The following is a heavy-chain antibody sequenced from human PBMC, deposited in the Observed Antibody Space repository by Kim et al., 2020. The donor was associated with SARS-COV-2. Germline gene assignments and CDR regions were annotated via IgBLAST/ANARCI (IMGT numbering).Heavy chain of an antibody. D-gene: IGHD1-26*01. V-gene: IGHV3-33*06. CDR3: AKDRALVGAAAEYYYYGMDV. J-gene: IGHJ6*02. Sequence: GGSLRLSCAASGFTFSSYGLHWVRQAPGKGLEWVAVIWYDGSNKYNADSAKGRFTISRDNSKNTLYLQMNSLRAEDTAVYYCAKDRALVGAAAEYYYYGMDVCGPRATVT. CDR1: GFTFSSYG. CDR2: IWYDGSNK.